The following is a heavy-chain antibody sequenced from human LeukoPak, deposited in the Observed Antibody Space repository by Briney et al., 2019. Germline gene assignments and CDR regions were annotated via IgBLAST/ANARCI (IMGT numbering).Heavy chain of an antibody. CDR3: ASGVSFDI. D-gene: IGHD5/OR15-5a*01. CDR1: GGSFSGYY. J-gene: IGHJ3*02. V-gene: IGHV4-34*01. CDR2: INHSGST. Sequence: SETLSLTCAVYGGSFSGYYWSWIRHPPGKGLEWIGEINHSGSTNYNPSLKSRVTISVDTSKNQFSLKLSSVTAADTAVYYCASGVSFDIWGQGTMVTVSS.